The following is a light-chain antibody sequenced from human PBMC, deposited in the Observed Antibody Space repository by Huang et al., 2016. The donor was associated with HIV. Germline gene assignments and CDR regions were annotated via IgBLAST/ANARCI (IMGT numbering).Light chain of an antibody. J-gene: IGKJ5*01. CDR1: QDISTY. V-gene: IGKV1-33*01. CDR3: QQYDNVPIT. Sequence: DIQMTQSPSSLSASVGDRVTITCQASQDISTYLNWYQQKPGKAPKVLIYAASNVETGVPSRVSGSGSGTNFTFTISSLQPEDIATYYCQQYDNVPITFGQGTRLEI. CDR2: AAS.